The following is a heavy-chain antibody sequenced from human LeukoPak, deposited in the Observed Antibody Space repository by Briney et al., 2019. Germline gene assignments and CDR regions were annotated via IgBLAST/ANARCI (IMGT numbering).Heavy chain of an antibody. J-gene: IGHJ4*02. Sequence: SETLSLTCTVSGGSISSSSYYWGWIRQPPGKGLEWIGGIYYSGSTYYNPSLKSRVTISVDTSKNQFSLKLSSVTAADTAVYYCARGRGVPYYYDSSGYYPADYWGQGTLVTVSS. CDR1: GGSISSSSYY. V-gene: IGHV4-39*07. CDR2: IYYSGST. CDR3: ARGRGVPYYYDSSGYYPADY. D-gene: IGHD3-22*01.